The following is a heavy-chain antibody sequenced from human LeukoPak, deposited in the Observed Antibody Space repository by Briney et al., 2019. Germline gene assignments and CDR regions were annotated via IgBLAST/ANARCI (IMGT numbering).Heavy chain of an antibody. V-gene: IGHV4-34*01. Sequence: SETLSLTCTVSGGSISSYYWSWIRQPPGKGLEWIGEINHSGSTNYNPSLKSRVTISVDTSKNQFSLKLSSVTAADTAVYYCARVPSRIAAAGTQLDYWGQGTLVTVSS. J-gene: IGHJ4*02. CDR2: INHSGST. D-gene: IGHD6-13*01. CDR1: GGSISSYY. CDR3: ARVPSRIAAAGTQLDY.